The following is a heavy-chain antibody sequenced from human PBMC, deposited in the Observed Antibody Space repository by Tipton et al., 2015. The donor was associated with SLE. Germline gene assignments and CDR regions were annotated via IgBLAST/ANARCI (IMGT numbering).Heavy chain of an antibody. Sequence: GSLRLSCEASGFSFSNSWLTWVRQSPVRGLEFVAEINPDGSGKSYVDSVRGRFTISRENAKNSVGLQMNSLRAEDTAAYYCARDPSYGAYDIWGQGTMVTVSS. D-gene: IGHD3-16*01. CDR3: ARDPSYGAYDI. CDR1: GFSFSNSW. J-gene: IGHJ3*02. CDR2: INPDGSGK. V-gene: IGHV3-7*01.